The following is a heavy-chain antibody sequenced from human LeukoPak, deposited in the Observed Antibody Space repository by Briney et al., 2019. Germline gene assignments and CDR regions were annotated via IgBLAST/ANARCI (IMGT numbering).Heavy chain of an antibody. J-gene: IGHJ6*03. D-gene: IGHD3-10*01. CDR2: IYHSGST. V-gene: IGHV4-4*02. Sequence: SGALSLTCAVSGGSISSSNWWSWVRQPPGKGLEWIGEIYHSGSTNYNPSLKSRVTISVDTSKNQFSLKLSSVTAADTAVYYCARLPVRGVGGYYQDQYMDVWGKGTTVTVSS. CDR3: ARLPVRGVGGYYQDQYMDV. CDR1: GGSISSSNW.